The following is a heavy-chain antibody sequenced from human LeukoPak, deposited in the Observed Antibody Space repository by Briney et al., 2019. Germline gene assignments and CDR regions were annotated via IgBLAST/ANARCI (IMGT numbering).Heavy chain of an antibody. Sequence: GGSLRLSCAASGFTFSSYSMNWVRQAPGKGLEWVSAISGSGGSTYYADSVKGRFTISRDNSKNTLYLQMNSLRAEDTAVYYCAKALWYSSSWLFFSLDYWGQGTLVTVSS. V-gene: IGHV3-23*01. CDR3: AKALWYSSSWLFFSLDY. D-gene: IGHD6-13*01. J-gene: IGHJ4*02. CDR1: GFTFSSYS. CDR2: ISGSGGST.